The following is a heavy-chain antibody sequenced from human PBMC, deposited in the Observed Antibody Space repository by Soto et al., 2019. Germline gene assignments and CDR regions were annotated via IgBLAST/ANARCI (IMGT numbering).Heavy chain of an antibody. CDR1: GGSISSYY. J-gene: IGHJ6*02. D-gene: IGHD4-17*01. V-gene: IGHV4-59*01. Sequence: SETLSLTCTVSGGSISSYYWSWIRQPPGKGLEWIGYIYYSGSTNYNPSLKSRVTISVDTSKNQFSLKLGSVTAADTAVYYCAGHDYGDPPYCYYGMDVWGQGPTVTVSS. CDR2: IYYSGST. CDR3: AGHDYGDPPYCYYGMDV.